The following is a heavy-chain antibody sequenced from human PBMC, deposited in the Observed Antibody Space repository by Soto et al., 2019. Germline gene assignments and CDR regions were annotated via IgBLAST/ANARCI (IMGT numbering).Heavy chain of an antibody. CDR1: GGSISTTNW. Sequence: QVQLQESGPGVVKPSGTLSLTCAVSGGSISTTNWWSWVRQSPGKGLEWIGEIYHSGSTNYNPSLKSRVTISVDKSKNQFSLNLSSVTAADTAVYYCATYAYGRYSMDVWGQGTTVIVSS. CDR3: ATYAYGRYSMDV. V-gene: IGHV4-4*02. CDR2: IYHSGST. D-gene: IGHD2-15*01. J-gene: IGHJ6*02.